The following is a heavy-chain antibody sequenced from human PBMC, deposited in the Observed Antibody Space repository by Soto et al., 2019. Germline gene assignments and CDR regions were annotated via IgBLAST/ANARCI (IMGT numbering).Heavy chain of an antibody. D-gene: IGHD4-17*01. J-gene: IGHJ4*02. CDR2: ISENGDRQ. CDR1: GLTFTSSS. Sequence: HVQLVQSGGGVVQAGNSLRLSCKASGLTFTSSSFHWVRQAPGKGLEWVAVISENGDRQYSTESVRGRFLISRDSSKNIVYLQMNSLRPQDTVVYFCASRLATTVSALGFWGQGAPVTVSS. V-gene: IGHV3-30-3*01. CDR3: ASRLATTVSALGF.